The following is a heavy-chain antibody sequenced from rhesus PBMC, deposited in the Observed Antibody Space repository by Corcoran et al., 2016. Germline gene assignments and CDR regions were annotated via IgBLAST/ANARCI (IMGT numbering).Heavy chain of an antibody. V-gene: IGHV1-111*01. J-gene: IGHJ4*01. CDR2: VDPEDGEA. CDR3: ATGGGVDY. Sequence: EVPLVQSGAEVKKPGASVTISCTASGYTFSADYLHWVRQAPGKGLEWMGRVDPEDGEADYAQKFQARVTITRDTSTDTAYMELSSLRSEDTAVYYCATGGGVDYWGQGVLVTVSS. D-gene: IGHD2-39*02. CDR1: GYTFSADY.